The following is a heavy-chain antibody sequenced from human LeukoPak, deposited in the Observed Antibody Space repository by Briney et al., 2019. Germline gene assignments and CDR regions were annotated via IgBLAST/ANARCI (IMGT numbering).Heavy chain of an antibody. Sequence: PGGSLRLSCAASGFTFSSFGIHWVRQAPGKGLEWVTFISYDGSNKYYADSVKGRFSISRDNAKNTLYLQMNSLTAEDTAVYYCARGPPWYFDLWGRGTLVTVSS. CDR1: GFTFSSFG. D-gene: IGHD6-25*01. V-gene: IGHV3-30*02. CDR2: ISYDGSNK. CDR3: ARGPPWYFDL. J-gene: IGHJ2*01.